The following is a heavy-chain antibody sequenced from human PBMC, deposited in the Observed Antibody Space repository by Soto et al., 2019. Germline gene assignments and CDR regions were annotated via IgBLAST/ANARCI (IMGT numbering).Heavy chain of an antibody. J-gene: IGHJ2*01. D-gene: IGHD2-2*02. CDR2: IIPILGIA. CDR1: GGTFSSYT. V-gene: IGHV1-69*02. CDR3: ARVAVYCRCTSCYNWHFDL. Sequence: QVQLVQSGAEVKKPGSSVKVSCKASGGTFSSYTISWVQQAPGQGLEWMGRIIPILGIANYAHKFQCRVTITADKPTSTAYMEPSSLRSEDTAVYYCARVAVYCRCTSCYNWHFDLWGRGTLVT.